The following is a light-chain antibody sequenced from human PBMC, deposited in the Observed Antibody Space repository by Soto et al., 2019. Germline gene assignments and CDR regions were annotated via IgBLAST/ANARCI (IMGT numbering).Light chain of an antibody. CDR3: HQYNSWPPGT. CDR1: QSISRS. CDR2: DAS. V-gene: IGKV3-15*01. J-gene: IGKJ2*01. Sequence: EIVMTQSPATLSVSPGERATLSCRASQSISRSLAWYQQKPGQAPRLLISDASTRATGIPARFSGSRSGTEFTLTISSLQSEDFALYYCHQYNSWPPGTFGPGTKVDIK.